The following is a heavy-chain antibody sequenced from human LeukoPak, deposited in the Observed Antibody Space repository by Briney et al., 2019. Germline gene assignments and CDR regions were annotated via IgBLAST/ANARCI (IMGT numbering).Heavy chain of an antibody. D-gene: IGHD3-22*01. Sequence: PGGSLRLSCAASGFTVSTNYMNWVRQAPGKGLEWVSIIYSGGDTYYADSVKGRFTISRDNSKNTMYLQMNSLRAEDTAVYYCARDGLYDNSGYYYGDAFDIWGQGTMVTVSS. J-gene: IGHJ3*02. V-gene: IGHV3-66*01. CDR3: ARDGLYDNSGYYYGDAFDI. CDR1: GFTVSTNY. CDR2: IYSGGDT.